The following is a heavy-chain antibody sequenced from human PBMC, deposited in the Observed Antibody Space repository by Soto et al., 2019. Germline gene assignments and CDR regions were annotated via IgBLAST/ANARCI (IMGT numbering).Heavy chain of an antibody. J-gene: IGHJ4*02. V-gene: IGHV1-69*04. D-gene: IGHD6-13*01. CDR3: ARDRTGIAAAGSLDY. CDR2: IIPILGIA. CDR1: GGTFSRYA. Sequence: SVKVSCKASGGTFSRYAISWVRQAPGQGLEWMGRIIPILGIANYAQKFQGRVTITADKSTSTAYMELSSLRSEDTAVYYCARDRTGIAAAGSLDYWGQGTLVTVS.